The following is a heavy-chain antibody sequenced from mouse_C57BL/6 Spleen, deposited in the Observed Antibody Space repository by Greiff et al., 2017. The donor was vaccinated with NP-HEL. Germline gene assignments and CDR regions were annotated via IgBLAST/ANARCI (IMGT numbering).Heavy chain of an antibody. CDR3: ARSGSTSVVEDFAMDY. CDR2: IYPRSGNT. CDR1: GYTFTSYG. D-gene: IGHD1-1*01. V-gene: IGHV1-81*01. Sequence: VQLQQSGAELARPGASVKLSCKASGYTFTSYGISWLRQRTGQGLEWIGEIYPRSGNTYYNEKFKGKATLTADKSSSTAYMEFRSLTSEESAVYFCARSGSTSVVEDFAMDYWGQGTSVTVSS. J-gene: IGHJ4*01.